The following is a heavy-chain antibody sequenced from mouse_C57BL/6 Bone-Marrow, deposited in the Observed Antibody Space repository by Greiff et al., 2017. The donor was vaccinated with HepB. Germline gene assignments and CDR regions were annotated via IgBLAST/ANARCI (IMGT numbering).Heavy chain of an antibody. V-gene: IGHV10-1*01. J-gene: IGHJ1*03. CDR3: VRHGIYYGNYFDV. CDR1: GFSFNTYA. D-gene: IGHD2-1*01. Sequence: EVKLQESGGGLVQPKGSLKLSCAASGFSFNTYAMNWVRQAPGKGLEWVARIRSKSNNYATYYADSVKDRFTISRDDSESMLYLQMNNLKTEDTAMYYCVRHGIYYGNYFDVWGTGTTVTVSS. CDR2: IRSKSNNYAT.